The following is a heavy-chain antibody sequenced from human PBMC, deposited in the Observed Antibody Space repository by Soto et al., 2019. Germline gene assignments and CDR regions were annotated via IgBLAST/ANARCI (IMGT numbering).Heavy chain of an antibody. Sequence: SETLSLTCSVSGGAIIGYYWTWIRQTAGRGLEWIGRIYSSGGTKYNPSLKNRVDMSLDMPKNHFSLRLTSVTAADTAVYYCARGQRFSDSFDPWGQGTLVTVSS. J-gene: IGHJ5*02. CDR3: ARGQRFSDSFDP. CDR1: GGAIIGYY. CDR2: IYSSGGT. V-gene: IGHV4-4*07. D-gene: IGHD3-3*01.